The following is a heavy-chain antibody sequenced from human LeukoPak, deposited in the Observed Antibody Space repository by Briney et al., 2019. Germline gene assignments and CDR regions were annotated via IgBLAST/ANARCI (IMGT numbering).Heavy chain of an antibody. D-gene: IGHD3-3*01. CDR3: ARDEDWSGYYGAFDI. V-gene: IGHV3-74*01. CDR1: GFTFSIYW. J-gene: IGHJ3*02. Sequence: PGGXLRLSCAASGFTFSIYWMHWVRQAPGKGLVWVSRINSDGSSTIYADSVKGRFTISRDKAKNTLYLQMNSLRAEDTAVYYCARDEDWSGYYGAFDIWGQGTMVTVSS. CDR2: INSDGSST.